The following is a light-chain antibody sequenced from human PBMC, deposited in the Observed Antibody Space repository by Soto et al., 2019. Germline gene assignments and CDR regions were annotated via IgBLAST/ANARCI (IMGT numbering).Light chain of an antibody. CDR3: QQYNNWPPWT. Sequence: EIVLTQSPGTLSLSPGETATLSCRASQSVTDNYVAWYKQNPGQAPRLLIHGASNRATGLPDRFSGSGSGTEFTLTISGLQSEDFAVYYCQQYNNWPPWTFGQGTKVDIK. CDR2: GAS. J-gene: IGKJ1*01. V-gene: IGKV3D-15*01. CDR1: QSVTDN.